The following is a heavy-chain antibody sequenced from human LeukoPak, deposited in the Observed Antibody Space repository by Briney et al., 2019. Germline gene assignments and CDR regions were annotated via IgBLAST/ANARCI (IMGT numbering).Heavy chain of an antibody. CDR1: GFTFSSYW. D-gene: IGHD2-2*01. J-gene: IGHJ4*02. CDR3: VKRTMAGVLERRTYYFDY. CDR2: IKQDGSEK. V-gene: IGHV3-7*03. Sequence: GGSLRLSCAASGFTFSSYWMSWVRQAPGKGLEWVANIKQDGSEKYYVDSVKGRFTISRDNSKSTLFLQMNSLRAEDTALYYCVKRTMAGVLERRTYYFDYWGQGSLVTASP.